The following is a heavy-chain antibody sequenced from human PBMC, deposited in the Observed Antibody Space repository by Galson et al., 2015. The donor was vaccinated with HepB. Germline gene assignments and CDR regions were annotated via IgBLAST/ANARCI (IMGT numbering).Heavy chain of an antibody. J-gene: IGHJ6*02. V-gene: IGHV4-59*01. Sequence: QVQLQESGPGLVKPSETLSLTCTVSGGSISSYYWSWIRQPPGKGLEWIGYIYYSGDTNYNPSLKSRATISIDTSKKQFFLKLSSVTAADAAVYYCARYWGDGYQTYYYGMDVWGQGTTVTVSS. CDR1: GGSISSYY. CDR2: IYYSGDT. D-gene: IGHD5-24*01. CDR3: ARYWGDGYQTYYYGMDV.